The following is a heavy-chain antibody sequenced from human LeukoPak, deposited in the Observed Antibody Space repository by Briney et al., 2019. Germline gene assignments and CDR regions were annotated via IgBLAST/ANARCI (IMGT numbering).Heavy chain of an antibody. D-gene: IGHD2-2*01. J-gene: IGHJ4*02. V-gene: IGHV4-39*07. CDR2: IYYSGST. Sequence: SETLSLTCTVSGGSISSSSYYWGWIRQPPGKGLEWIGSIYYSGSTYYNPSLKSRVTISVDTSKNQFSLKLSSVTAADTAVYYCARDGVVVPKIDYWGQGTLVTVSS. CDR1: GGSISSSSYY. CDR3: ARDGVVVPKIDY.